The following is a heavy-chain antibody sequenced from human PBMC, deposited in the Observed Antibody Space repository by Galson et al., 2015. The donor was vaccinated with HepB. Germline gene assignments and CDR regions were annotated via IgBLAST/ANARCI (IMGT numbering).Heavy chain of an antibody. V-gene: IGHV1-69*13. D-gene: IGHD6-13*01. J-gene: IGHJ5*02. CDR3: ASPGGQQLGDNWFDP. CDR2: IIPIFGTA. CDR1: GGTFSSYA. Sequence: SVKVSCKASGGTFSSYAISWVRQAPGQGLEWMGGIIPIFGTANYAQKFQGRVTITADESTSTAYMELSSLRSEDTAVYYCASPGGQQLGDNWFDPWGQGTLVTVSS.